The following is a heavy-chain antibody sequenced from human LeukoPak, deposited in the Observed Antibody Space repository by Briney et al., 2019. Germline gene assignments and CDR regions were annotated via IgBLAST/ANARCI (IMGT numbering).Heavy chain of an antibody. CDR2: IYTSGST. Sequence: SETLSLTCTVSGGSISSYYWSWIRQPAGKGLEWIGRIYTSGSTNYNPSLKSRVTMSVDTSKNQFSLKLSSVTAADTAVYYCARDLYYYDSSGYYGWFDPWGQGTLVTVSS. J-gene: IGHJ5*02. CDR3: ARDLYYYDSSGYYGWFDP. V-gene: IGHV4-4*07. CDR1: GGSISSYY. D-gene: IGHD3-22*01.